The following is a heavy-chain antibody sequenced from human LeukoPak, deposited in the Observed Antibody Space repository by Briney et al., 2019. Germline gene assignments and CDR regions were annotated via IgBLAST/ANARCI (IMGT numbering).Heavy chain of an antibody. Sequence: GGSLRLSCAASTFTFSSYTMNWVRQAPGTGLEWVSSISSSGSYIYYADSLKGRFIVSRDNARKSLYLQMNSLRAEDTAVYYCARGSLGDGSILVDYWGQGTLVTVSS. J-gene: IGHJ4*02. CDR3: ARGSLGDGSILVDY. V-gene: IGHV3-21*01. D-gene: IGHD1-26*01. CDR2: ISSSGSYI. CDR1: TFTFSSYT.